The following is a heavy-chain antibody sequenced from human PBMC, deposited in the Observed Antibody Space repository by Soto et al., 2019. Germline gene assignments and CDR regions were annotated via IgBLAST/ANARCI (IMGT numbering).Heavy chain of an antibody. CDR1: GDSVSSNTPA. Sequence: QVQLQQSGPGLVKPSQTLSLTCAISGDSVSSNTPAWNWIRQSPSRGLEWLGRTYYRSKWYNDYALSVKSRITISPDTSKNQFSLQLNSVTPDDTAVYYWARDPGTDYAGVFDPWGQGTLVTVSS. J-gene: IGHJ5*02. CDR3: ARDPGTDYAGVFDP. CDR2: TYYRSKWYN. D-gene: IGHD4-17*01. V-gene: IGHV6-1*01.